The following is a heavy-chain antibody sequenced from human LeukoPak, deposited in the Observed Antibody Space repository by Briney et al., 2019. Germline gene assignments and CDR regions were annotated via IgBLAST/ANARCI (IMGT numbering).Heavy chain of an antibody. CDR2: IKQDGSEK. D-gene: IGHD5-18*01. CDR3: ANVDTAMVR. CDR1: GFSFSTYW. Sequence: GGSLRLSCAASGFSFSTYWMTWVRQAPGKGLEWVANIKQDGSEKYYVDSVKGRFTISRDNAKNSLYLQMNSLRAEDTAVYYCANVDTAMVRWGQGTLVTVSS. V-gene: IGHV3-7*01. J-gene: IGHJ4*02.